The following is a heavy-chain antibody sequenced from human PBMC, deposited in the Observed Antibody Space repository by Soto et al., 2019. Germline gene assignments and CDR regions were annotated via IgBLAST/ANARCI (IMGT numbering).Heavy chain of an antibody. CDR1: GFTLTNYA. V-gene: IGHV3-23*01. Sequence: EVQLLESGGGVVQPGGSMRLSCEASGFTLTNYAMTWIRQAPGKGLEWVSLISANDVGTYYAESVKTRFTISTDQSRNTVYLQMDSLRADDTAIYYCAKAKNDYNWDNRPPFDYWGQGTLVTVSS. J-gene: IGHJ4*02. CDR3: AKAKNDYNWDNRPPFDY. CDR2: ISANDVGT. D-gene: IGHD1-20*01.